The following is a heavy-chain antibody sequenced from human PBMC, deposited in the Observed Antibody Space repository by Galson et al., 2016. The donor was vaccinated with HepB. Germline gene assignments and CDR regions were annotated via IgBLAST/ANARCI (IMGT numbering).Heavy chain of an antibody. V-gene: IGHV1-2*02. D-gene: IGHD2-2*02. CDR3: ASYQSLLYAIDS. CDR1: GYSFAAYY. CDR2: INPNTGGT. J-gene: IGHJ4*02. Sequence: SVKVSCKASGYSFAAYYIYWVRQAPGQGLEWMGWINPNTGGTNYAQNFQGRVTMTRDTSINTAYMELSRLRSDDTAVYYCASYQSLLYAIDSWGQGTLVTVSS.